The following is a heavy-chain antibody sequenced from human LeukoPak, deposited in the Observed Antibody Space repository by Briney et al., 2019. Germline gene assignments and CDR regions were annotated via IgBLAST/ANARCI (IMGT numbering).Heavy chain of an antibody. CDR1: GFTFSTYW. Sequence: PGGSLRLSCAASGFTFSTYWMSWVRQAPGKGPEWVANINQDGSEKYCVDSVKGRFTISRDNTKNSLFLQMNNLRAEDTAVYYCARRGYYYDSSGYYSYEGRDYWGQGTLVTVSS. J-gene: IGHJ4*02. CDR2: INQDGSEK. CDR3: ARRGYYYDSSGYYSYEGRDY. D-gene: IGHD3-22*01. V-gene: IGHV3-7*01.